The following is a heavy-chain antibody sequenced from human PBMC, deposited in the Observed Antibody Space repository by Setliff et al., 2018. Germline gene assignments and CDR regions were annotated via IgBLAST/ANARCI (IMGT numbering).Heavy chain of an antibody. V-gene: IGHV1-18*01. CDR3: ATRTPVTFSGVVTTV. J-gene: IGHJ4*02. CDR1: GYTFTSYG. D-gene: IGHD3-3*01. Sequence: ASVKVSCKASGYTFTSYGISWVRQVPGQGLEWMGWITIYNGNTNYAQKFQDRVSMPTDASTGTAYMELSSLTSDDTAVYYCATRTPVTFSGVVTTVWGQGSLVTVSS. CDR2: ITIYNGNT.